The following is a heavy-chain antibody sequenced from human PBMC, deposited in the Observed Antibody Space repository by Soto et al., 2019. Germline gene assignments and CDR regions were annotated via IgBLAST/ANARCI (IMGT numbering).Heavy chain of an antibody. J-gene: IGHJ4*02. CDR2: IWYDGSNK. Sequence: QVQLVESGGGVVQPGRSLRLSCAASGFTFSSYGMHWVRQAPGKGLEWVAVIWYDGSNKYYADSVKGRFTISRDNSKNTLYLQMNSLRAEDTAVNYCARGIVGATIDYWGQGTLVTVSS. D-gene: IGHD1-26*01. V-gene: IGHV3-33*01. CDR3: ARGIVGATIDY. CDR1: GFTFSSYG.